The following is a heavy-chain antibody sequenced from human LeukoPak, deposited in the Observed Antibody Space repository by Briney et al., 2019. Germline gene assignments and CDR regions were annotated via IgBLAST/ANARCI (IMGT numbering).Heavy chain of an antibody. D-gene: IGHD3-10*01. J-gene: IGHJ4*02. CDR2: IKPSAGST. CDR3: CRNVASGLDY. Sequence: ASGKVSCKASGYTFTSYYIHWVRQAPGQGLEWMGVIKPSAGSTIYAQKFQGRVTVTGDTSTSTVCMELSSLRTDDTAVYYCCRNVASGLDYWGQGTLVTVSS. CDR1: GYTFTSYY. V-gene: IGHV1-46*03.